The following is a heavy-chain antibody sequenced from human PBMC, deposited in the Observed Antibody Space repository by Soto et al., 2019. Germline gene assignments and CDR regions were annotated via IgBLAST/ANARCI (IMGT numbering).Heavy chain of an antibody. Sequence: SSVKVSCKASGDTFSSYAIGWVRQAPGQGLDWMGGIIPFFNTSNYAQNFQGRVTITADESTSTAYMELSSLRSEDTAMYYCARESAYGGNPLAFDNWGQGTLVTVSS. CDR2: IIPFFNTS. CDR1: GDTFSSYA. CDR3: ARESAYGGNPLAFDN. D-gene: IGHD1-26*01. V-gene: IGHV1-69*13. J-gene: IGHJ4*02.